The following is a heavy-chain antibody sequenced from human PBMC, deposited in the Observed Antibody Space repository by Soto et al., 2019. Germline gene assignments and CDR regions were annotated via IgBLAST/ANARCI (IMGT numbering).Heavy chain of an antibody. CDR3: ASMHSSGWYVLDY. D-gene: IGHD6-19*01. CDR1: GFTFSSYS. J-gene: IGHJ4*02. CDR2: ITSSSSYI. V-gene: IGHV3-21*01. Sequence: GGSLRLSCAASGFTFSSYSMNWVRQAPGKGLEWVSSITSSSSYIYYADSVKGRFTISRDNAKNSLYLQMHSLRAEDTAVYYCASMHSSGWYVLDYWGQGTLVTVSS.